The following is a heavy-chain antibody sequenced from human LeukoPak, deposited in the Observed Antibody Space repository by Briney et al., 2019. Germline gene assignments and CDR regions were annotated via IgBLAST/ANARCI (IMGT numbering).Heavy chain of an antibody. D-gene: IGHD4-11*01. V-gene: IGHV4-39*01. Sequence: SETLSLTCTVSGGSISSSSYYWGWIRQPPGKGLEWIGSIYYSGSTYYNPSLKSRVTISVDTSKNQFSLKLSSVTAADTAVYYCARQGPPTTAVTTRTNPFDYWGQGTLVTVSS. CDR1: GGSISSSSYY. CDR2: IYYSGST. CDR3: ARQGPPTTAVTTRTNPFDY. J-gene: IGHJ4*02.